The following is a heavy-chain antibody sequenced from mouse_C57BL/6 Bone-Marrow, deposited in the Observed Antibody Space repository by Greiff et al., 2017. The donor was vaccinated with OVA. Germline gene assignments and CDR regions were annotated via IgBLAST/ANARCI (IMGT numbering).Heavy chain of an antibody. J-gene: IGHJ3*01. V-gene: IGHV1-26*01. CDR2: INPNNGGT. CDR1: GYTFTDYY. Sequence: VQLQQSGPELVKPGASVKISCKASGYTFTDYYMNWVKQSHGKSLEWIGDINPNNGGTSYNQKFKGKATLTVDKSSSTAYMELRSLTSEDSAVYYRAKGEDCYPTWFAYWGQGTLVTVSA. CDR3: AKGEDCYPTWFAY. D-gene: IGHD2-3*01.